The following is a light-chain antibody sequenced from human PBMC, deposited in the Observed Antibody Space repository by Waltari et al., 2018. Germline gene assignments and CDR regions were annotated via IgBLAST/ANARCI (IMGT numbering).Light chain of an antibody. CDR1: QSVSRT. CDR2: DAS. V-gene: IGKV3-20*01. Sequence: EIVLTQSRGTLSLSPGERATLSCRASQSVSRTLAWYQQKPGQAPRLLIYDASTRATGIPDRFSGSGSGTDFSLTISRVEPEDFAVYYCQKYGTLPATFGQGTKVEIK. CDR3: QKYGTLPAT. J-gene: IGKJ1*01.